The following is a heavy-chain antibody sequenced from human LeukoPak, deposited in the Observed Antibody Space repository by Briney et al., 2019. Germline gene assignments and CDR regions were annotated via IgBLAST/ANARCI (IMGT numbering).Heavy chain of an antibody. CDR1: GGSFSGYY. J-gene: IGHJ4*02. D-gene: IGHD6-19*01. CDR3: ARLTYSSGWCFGY. V-gene: IGHV4-34*01. CDR2: INHSGST. Sequence: PSETLSLTCAVYGGSFSGYYWSWIRQPPGKGLEWIGEINHSGSTNYNPSLKSRVTISVDTSKNQFSLKLSSVTAADTAVYYCARLTYSSGWCFGYWGQGTLVTVSS.